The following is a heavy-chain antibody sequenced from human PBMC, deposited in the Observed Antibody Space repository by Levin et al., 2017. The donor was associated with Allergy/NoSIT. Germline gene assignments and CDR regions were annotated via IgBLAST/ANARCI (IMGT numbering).Heavy chain of an antibody. CDR3: TTPAAGATFDY. V-gene: IGHV3-15*01. Sequence: GGFLRLSCVGSGFTFTDAWMSWVRQAPGKGLEWVGRIKGKSDAGTTEYAAPVKDKFTISRDDSKNTLYLQMNSLKNEDTAVYYCTTPAAGATFDYWGQGTLVTVSS. CDR2: IKGKSDAGTT. CDR1: GFTFTDAW. J-gene: IGHJ4*02. D-gene: IGHD1-26*01.